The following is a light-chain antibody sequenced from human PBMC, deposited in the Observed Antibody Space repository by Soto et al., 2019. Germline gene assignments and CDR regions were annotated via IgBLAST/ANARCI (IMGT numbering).Light chain of an antibody. CDR3: CSYAGSYTLV. CDR1: SSDIGDSNY. V-gene: IGLV2-11*01. CDR2: DVT. J-gene: IGLJ2*01. Sequence: QSALTQPRSVSGSPGQSVTISCTGTSSDIGDSNYVSWYQQHPGKAPKLLIYDVTRRPSGVHDRFSGSKSGNTASLTISGLQAEDEAEYFCCSYAGSYTLVFGGGTKLTVL.